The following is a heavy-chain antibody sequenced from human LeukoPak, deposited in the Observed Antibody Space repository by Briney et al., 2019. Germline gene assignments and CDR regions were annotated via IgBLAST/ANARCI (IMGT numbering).Heavy chain of an antibody. CDR2: ISWNSGSI. Sequence: PGGSLRLSCAASGFTFDDYAMHWVRQAPGKGLEWVSGISWNSGSIGYADSVKGRFTISRDNSKKTLYLQMNSLRAEDTAIIYCAKDVYNWNFYFDYWGQGTLVTVSS. CDR3: AKDVYNWNFYFDY. J-gene: IGHJ4*02. D-gene: IGHD1-7*01. CDR1: GFTFDDYA. V-gene: IGHV3-9*01.